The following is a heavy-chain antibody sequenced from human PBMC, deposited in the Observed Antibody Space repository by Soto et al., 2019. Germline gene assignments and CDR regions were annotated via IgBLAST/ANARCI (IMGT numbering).Heavy chain of an antibody. CDR3: ARDLVGDIVLVPEVPSAYYYGMDV. Sequence: GGSLRLSCAASGFTFSSYGMHWVRQAPGKGLEWVAVIWYDGSNKYYADSVKGRFTISRDNSKNTLYLQMNSLRAEDTAVYYCARDLVGDIVLVPEVPSAYYYGMDVWGQGTTVTVSS. V-gene: IGHV3-33*01. J-gene: IGHJ6*02. CDR2: IWYDGSNK. CDR1: GFTFSSYG. D-gene: IGHD2-2*01.